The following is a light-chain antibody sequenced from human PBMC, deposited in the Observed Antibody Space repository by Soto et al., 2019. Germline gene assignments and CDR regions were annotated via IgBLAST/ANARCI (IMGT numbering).Light chain of an antibody. CDR2: AAS. V-gene: IGKV1-12*01. Sequence: DIQMTQSPSSVSASVGDRVTFTCRASQGISGWLAWYQQKPGKAPNLLINAASSLQSGVPSRFSGSGSGTDFTLTISSLQPEDFATYYCQQVDSFPYTFGQGTKLEIK. CDR3: QQVDSFPYT. CDR1: QGISGW. J-gene: IGKJ2*01.